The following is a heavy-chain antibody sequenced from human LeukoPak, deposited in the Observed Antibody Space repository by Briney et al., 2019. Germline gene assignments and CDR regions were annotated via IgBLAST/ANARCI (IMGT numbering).Heavy chain of an antibody. V-gene: IGHV4-59*01. CDR1: GGSISSYY. CDR2: IYYSGST. J-gene: IGHJ5*02. Sequence: SETLSLTCTVSGGSISSYYWSWIRQPPGKGLEWIGYIYYSGSTNYNPSLKSRVTISVDTSKNQFSLKLSSVTAADTAVYYCAREGCGGDCYWNWFDPWGQGTLVTVSS. D-gene: IGHD2-21*02. CDR3: AREGCGGDCYWNWFDP.